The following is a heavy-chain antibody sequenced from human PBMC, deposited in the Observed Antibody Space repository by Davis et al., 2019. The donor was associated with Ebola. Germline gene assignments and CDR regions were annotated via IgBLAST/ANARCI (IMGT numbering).Heavy chain of an antibody. CDR3: AKGWLRSGIRY. D-gene: IGHD5-12*01. CDR1: GDSVSSAG. V-gene: IGHV6-1*01. CDR2: TYYKSKWYN. Sequence: PSETLSLTCAISGDSVSSAGWNWIRQSPSRGLEWLGRTYYKSKWYNDYAVSVKSRITINPDTSKNQFSLQLKFVTPEDTAVYYCAKGWLRSGIRYWGQGTLVTVSS. J-gene: IGHJ4*02.